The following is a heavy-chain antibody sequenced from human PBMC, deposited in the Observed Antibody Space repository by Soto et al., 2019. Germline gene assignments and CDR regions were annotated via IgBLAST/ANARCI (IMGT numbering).Heavy chain of an antibody. CDR1: GGSFSGYS. Sequence: SETLSLTCAVYGGSFSGYSLCWIRQPPRRGLEWIGEVNHSGSTNYNPSLKSRVTISVDTSKNQFSLKLSSVTAADTAAYYCARGPMAPPFTMVRGVPPYYFEYWGQGTLVTVSS. J-gene: IGHJ4*02. V-gene: IGHV4-34*01. CDR2: VNHSGST. D-gene: IGHD3-10*01. CDR3: ARGPMAPPFTMVRGVPPYYFEY.